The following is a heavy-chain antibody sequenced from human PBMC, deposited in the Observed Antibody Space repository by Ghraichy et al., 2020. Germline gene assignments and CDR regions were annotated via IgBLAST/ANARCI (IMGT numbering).Heavy chain of an antibody. J-gene: IGHJ4*02. CDR3: ARGGMDYYDSSGYYLDY. V-gene: IGHV3-74*01. CDR1: GFTFSSYW. Sequence: GSLRLSCAASGFTFSSYWMHWVRQAPGKGLVWVSRINSDGSSTSYADSVKGRFTISRDNAKNTLYLQMNSLRAEDTAVYYCARGGMDYYDSSGYYLDYWGQGTLVTISS. D-gene: IGHD3-22*01. CDR2: INSDGSST.